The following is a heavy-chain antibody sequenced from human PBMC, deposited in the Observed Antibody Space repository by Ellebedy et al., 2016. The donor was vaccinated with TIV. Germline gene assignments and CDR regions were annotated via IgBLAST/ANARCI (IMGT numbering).Heavy chain of an antibody. CDR2: IYHSGST. CDR3: TSTTIHFAPSYV. Sequence: MPSETLSLTCAVSGGSISSSNWWSWVRQPPGKGMEWIGEIYHSGSTNYNPSLKSRVTISVDTSKNQFSLDLTSVTAADTAVYYCTSTTIHFAPSYVWGLGTLVAVSS. J-gene: IGHJ4*02. CDR1: GGSISSSNW. V-gene: IGHV4-4*02. D-gene: IGHD3-3*01.